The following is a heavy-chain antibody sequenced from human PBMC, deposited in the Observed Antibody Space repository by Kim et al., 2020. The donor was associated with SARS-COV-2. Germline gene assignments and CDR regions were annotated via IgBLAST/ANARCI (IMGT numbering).Heavy chain of an antibody. V-gene: IGHV4-59*01. J-gene: IGHJ4*02. Sequence: TYTPSLTGRVTISVDTSKNQFSLKLSSVTAADTAVYYCARVGYSGYDFVYWGQGTLVTVSS. D-gene: IGHD5-12*01. CDR3: ARVGYSGYDFVY.